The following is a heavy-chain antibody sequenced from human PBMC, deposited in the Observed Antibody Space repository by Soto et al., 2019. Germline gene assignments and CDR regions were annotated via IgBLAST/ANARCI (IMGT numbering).Heavy chain of an antibody. CDR3: ARVRPFLTSGSYGVMDV. CDR2: ISYDGSNK. Sequence: GGSLRLSCAASGFTFSSYAMHWVRQAPGKGLEWVAVISYDGSNKYYADSVKGRFTISRDNSKNTLYLQMNSLRAEDTAVYYCARVRPFLTSGSYGVMDVWGQGTTVTVSS. CDR1: GFTFSSYA. D-gene: IGHD1-26*01. J-gene: IGHJ6*02. V-gene: IGHV3-30-3*01.